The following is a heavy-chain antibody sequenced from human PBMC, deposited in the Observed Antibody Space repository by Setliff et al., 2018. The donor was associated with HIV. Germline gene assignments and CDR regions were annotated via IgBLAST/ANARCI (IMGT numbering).Heavy chain of an antibody. CDR1: SGSISSGNYY. CDR2: IYTSGST. Sequence: PSETLSLTCTVSSGSISSGNYYWTWVRQPAEKGLEWIGRIYTSGSTNYNPSLKSRVTISVDTSKNQFSLRLSSVTAADTAIYYCARDWSGYSSSRGSYYYYMDVWGKGTTVTVSS. J-gene: IGHJ6*03. V-gene: IGHV4-61*02. D-gene: IGHD6-13*01. CDR3: ARDWSGYSSSRGSYYYYMDV.